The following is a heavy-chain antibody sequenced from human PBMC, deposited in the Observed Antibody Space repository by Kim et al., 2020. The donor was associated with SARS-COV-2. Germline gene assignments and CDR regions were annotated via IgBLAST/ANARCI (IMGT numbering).Heavy chain of an antibody. V-gene: IGHV4-59*08. CDR1: GGSISSYY. Sequence: SETLSLTCTVSGGSISSYYWSWIRQPPGKGLEWIGYIYYSGSTNYNPSLKSRVTISVDTSKNQFSLKLSSVTAADTAVYYCARLRGETYYDYVWGGGVIPAFDIWGQGTMVTVSS. D-gene: IGHD3-16*01. CDR3: ARLRGETYYDYVWGGGVIPAFDI. J-gene: IGHJ3*02. CDR2: IYYSGST.